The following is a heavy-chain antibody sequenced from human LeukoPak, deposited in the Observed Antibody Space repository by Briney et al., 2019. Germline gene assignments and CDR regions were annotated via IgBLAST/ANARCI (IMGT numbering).Heavy chain of an antibody. Sequence: SETLSLTCAVYGGSFSGYYWSWIRQPPGKGLEWIGYIYYSGSTNYNPSLKSRVTISVDTSKNQFSLKLSSVTAADTAVYYCARGGGGDFWSGYYFDYWGQGTLVTVSS. V-gene: IGHV4-59*01. CDR3: ARGGGGDFWSGYYFDY. CDR1: GGSFSGYY. J-gene: IGHJ4*02. D-gene: IGHD3-3*01. CDR2: IYYSGST.